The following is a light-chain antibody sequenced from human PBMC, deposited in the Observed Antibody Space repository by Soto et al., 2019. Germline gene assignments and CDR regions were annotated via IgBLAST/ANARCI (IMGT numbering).Light chain of an antibody. V-gene: IGLV1-40*01. CDR3: QSYDSSLTTFV. J-gene: IGLJ1*01. CDR2: GDN. Sequence: QSVPTQPPSVSGAPGQSDAISCTGSSSNIGAEYDVHWYQQLPGTAPKRLIYGDNNRPSGDPDRFSGSKSGTSASLAITGLQPEDEADYYCQSYDSSLTTFVFGTGTKVTVL. CDR1: SSNIGAEYD.